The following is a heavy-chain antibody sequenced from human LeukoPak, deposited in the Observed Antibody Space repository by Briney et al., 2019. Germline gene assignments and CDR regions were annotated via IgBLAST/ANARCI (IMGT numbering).Heavy chain of an antibody. V-gene: IGHV1-2*02. J-gene: IGHJ4*02. CDR3: ARVPPYGDYVDY. Sequence: GASVKVSYKASGYTFTGYYMHWARQAPGQGLEWMGWINPNSGGTNYAQKFQGRVTMTRDTSISTAYMELSRLRSDDTAVYYCARVPPYGDYVDYWGQGTLVTVSS. CDR1: GYTFTGYY. D-gene: IGHD4-17*01. CDR2: INPNSGGT.